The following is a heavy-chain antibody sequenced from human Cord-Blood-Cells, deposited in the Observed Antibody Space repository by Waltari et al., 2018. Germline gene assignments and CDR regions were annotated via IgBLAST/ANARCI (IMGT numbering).Heavy chain of an antibody. CDR3: ARPKTGRYFEL. CDR1: GGSFSGYY. J-gene: IGHJ2*01. CDR2: LNHSGST. D-gene: IGHD1-1*01. Sequence: QVQLQQWGAGLLKPSETLSLTCAVYGGSFSGYYWSWIHQPPGKGLEWIGKLNHSGSTTTTPSVKSRVTKSGETSRNQFSLKLSSVTAADTAVYYCARPKTGRYFELWGRGTLVTVSS. V-gene: IGHV4-34*01.